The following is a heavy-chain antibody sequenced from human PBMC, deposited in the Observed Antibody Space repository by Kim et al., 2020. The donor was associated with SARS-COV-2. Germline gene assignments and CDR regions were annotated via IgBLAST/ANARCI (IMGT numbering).Heavy chain of an antibody. Sequence: EGSVRGRFTIYRDNAKNTLYLQMNSLRVEDTAIYYCSRDLYGELLQYFDYWGQGTLVTVSS. J-gene: IGHJ4*02. CDR3: SRDLYGELLQYFDY. V-gene: IGHV3-74*01. D-gene: IGHD3-10*02.